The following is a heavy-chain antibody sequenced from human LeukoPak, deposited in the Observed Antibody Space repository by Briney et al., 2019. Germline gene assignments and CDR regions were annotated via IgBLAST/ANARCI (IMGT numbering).Heavy chain of an antibody. Sequence: SETLSLTCAVYSGSFSGYYCSWIRQPPGKGLEWIGEINHSGSTNYNPSLKSRVTISVDTSKNQFSLKLSSVTAADTAVYYCARARLRWSYYFDYWGQGTLVTVSS. CDR3: ARARLRWSYYFDY. J-gene: IGHJ4*02. V-gene: IGHV4-34*01. CDR2: INHSGST. D-gene: IGHD4-23*01. CDR1: SGSFSGYY.